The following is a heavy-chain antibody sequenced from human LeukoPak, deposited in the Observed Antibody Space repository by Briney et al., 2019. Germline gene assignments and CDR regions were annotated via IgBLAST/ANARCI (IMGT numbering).Heavy chain of an antibody. CDR2: MNPNSGNT. Sequence: ASVKVSCKASGYTFTSYDINWVRQATGQGLEWMGWMNPNSGNTGYAQKFQGRVTMTRNTSISTAYMELSSLRSKDTAVYYCASIYSSGWYGDAFDIWGQGTMVTVSS. CDR1: GYTFTSYD. V-gene: IGHV1-8*01. D-gene: IGHD6-19*01. CDR3: ASIYSSGWYGDAFDI. J-gene: IGHJ3*02.